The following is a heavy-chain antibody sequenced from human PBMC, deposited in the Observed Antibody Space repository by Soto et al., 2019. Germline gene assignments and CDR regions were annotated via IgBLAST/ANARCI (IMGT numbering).Heavy chain of an antibody. Sequence: SETLSLTCTVSGGSISSSRYYWGWIRQPPGKGLEWIGSIYYSGSTYYNPSLKSRVTISVDTSKNQFSLKLSSVTAADTAVYYCARGNDTAMVDEDWFDPWGQGTLVTVSS. V-gene: IGHV4-39*01. D-gene: IGHD5-18*01. J-gene: IGHJ5*02. CDR3: ARGNDTAMVDEDWFDP. CDR1: GGSISSSRYY. CDR2: IYYSGST.